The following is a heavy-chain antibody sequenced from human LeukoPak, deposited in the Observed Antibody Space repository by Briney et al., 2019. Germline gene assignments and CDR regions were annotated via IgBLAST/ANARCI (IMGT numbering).Heavy chain of an antibody. D-gene: IGHD3-16*01. Sequence: SETLSLTRPVYGCSLSSSRYYWGWLRDPPGRGLEWLGSMYYSGSTYYNPSLKSRLTLSVDTSKNQFSLKLSSVTAAGTAVYYCAGGGGDYYYYYGVDVWGQGTPVTVSS. CDR3: AGGGGDYYYYYGVDV. CDR1: GCSLSSSRYY. V-gene: IGHV4-39*07. CDR2: MYYSGST. J-gene: IGHJ6*02.